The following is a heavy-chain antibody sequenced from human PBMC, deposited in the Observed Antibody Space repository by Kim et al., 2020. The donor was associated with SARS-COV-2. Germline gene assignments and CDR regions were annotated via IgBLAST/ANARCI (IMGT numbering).Heavy chain of an antibody. D-gene: IGHD3-3*01. V-gene: IGHV3-23*01. Sequence: SYADTVKGRFTISRDNSKNTLYLQMNSLRAEDTAVYYCAKSPGLFRAFDLWGQGTLVTVSS. J-gene: IGHJ5*02. CDR3: AKSPGLFRAFDL.